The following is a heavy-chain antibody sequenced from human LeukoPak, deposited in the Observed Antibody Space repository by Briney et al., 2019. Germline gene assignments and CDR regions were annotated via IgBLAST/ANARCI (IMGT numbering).Heavy chain of an antibody. CDR2: INRDGSRT. CDR3: ARDNDYSYDY. Sequence: PGGSLRLSCTASGFTFSRSWMHWARQSPGKGLLWVSHINRDGSRTTYADSVKGRFTISRDNAKNTLYLQMNSLSAEDTAVYYCARDNDYSYDYWGQGALVTVSS. D-gene: IGHD4-11*01. J-gene: IGHJ4*02. CDR1: GFTFSRSW. V-gene: IGHV3-74*01.